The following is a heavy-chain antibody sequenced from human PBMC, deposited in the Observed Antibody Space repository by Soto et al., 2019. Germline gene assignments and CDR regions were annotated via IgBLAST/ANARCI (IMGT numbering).Heavy chain of an antibody. D-gene: IGHD6-13*01. CDR3: AREIAAAGVTDYYYYGMDV. V-gene: IGHV3-33*01. CDR1: GFTFSSYG. CDR2: IWYDGSNK. Sequence: GGSLRLSCAASGFTFSSYGMHWVRQAPGKGLEWVAVIWYDGSNKYYADSVKGRFTISRDNSKNTLYLQMNSLRAEDTAVYYCAREIAAAGVTDYYYYGMDVWGQGTTVTVSS. J-gene: IGHJ6*02.